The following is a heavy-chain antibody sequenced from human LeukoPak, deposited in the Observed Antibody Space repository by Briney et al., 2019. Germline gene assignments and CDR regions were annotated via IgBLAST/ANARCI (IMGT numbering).Heavy chain of an antibody. D-gene: IGHD3-22*01. J-gene: IGHJ4*02. V-gene: IGHV4-31*03. CDR2: IYYSGST. CDR3: ARDYDSSGYYLLY. CDR1: GGSISSGGYY. Sequence: PSETLSLTCTVSGGSISSGGYYWSWIRQHPGKGLEWIGYIYYSGSTYYNPSLKCRVTISVDTSKNQFSLKLSSVTAAGTAVYYCARDYDSSGYYLLYWGQGTLVTVSS.